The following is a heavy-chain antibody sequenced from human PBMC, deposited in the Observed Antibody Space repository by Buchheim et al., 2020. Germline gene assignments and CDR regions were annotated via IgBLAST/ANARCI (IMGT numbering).Heavy chain of an antibody. CDR1: GFTFSSYG. D-gene: IGHD2-2*01. Sequence: QVQLVESGGGVVQPGRSLRRSCAASGFTFSSYGMHWVRQAPGKGLEWVAVISYDGSNKYYADSVKGRFTISRDNSKNTLYLQMNSLRAEDTAVYYCAKDSPHCSSTSCSLGYWGQGTL. V-gene: IGHV3-30*18. J-gene: IGHJ4*02. CDR3: AKDSPHCSSTSCSLGY. CDR2: ISYDGSNK.